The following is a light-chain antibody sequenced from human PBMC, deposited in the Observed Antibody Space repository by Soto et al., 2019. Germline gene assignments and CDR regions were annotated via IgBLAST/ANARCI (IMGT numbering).Light chain of an antibody. CDR1: QSISTN. V-gene: IGKV3-15*01. Sequence: EIVMTQSPATLSVSPGERATLSCRASQSISTNLALYQQHPGQAPSRHIYGASTRATGIPTKFRGSGSGTEFALPISSLQSVDFAVYYCQQFNNWPSWAFGQGAKVDSK. CDR3: QQFNNWPSWA. J-gene: IGKJ1*01. CDR2: GAS.